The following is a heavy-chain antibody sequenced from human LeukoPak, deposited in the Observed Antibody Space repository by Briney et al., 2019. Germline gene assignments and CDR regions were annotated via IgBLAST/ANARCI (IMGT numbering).Heavy chain of an antibody. J-gene: IGHJ6*03. Sequence: GGSLRLSCAASGFTFSSYNMNWVRQAPGKGLEWVSFISSSSSYIYYADSVKGRFTISRDNARNSLYLQMNSLRGEDTAIYYCAKAGSDAMVTKGHDSSYSYMDVWGKGTAVSISS. CDR3: AKAGSDAMVTKGHDSSYSYMDV. V-gene: IGHV3-21*01. CDR1: GFTFSSYN. CDR2: ISSSSSYI. D-gene: IGHD4/OR15-4a*01.